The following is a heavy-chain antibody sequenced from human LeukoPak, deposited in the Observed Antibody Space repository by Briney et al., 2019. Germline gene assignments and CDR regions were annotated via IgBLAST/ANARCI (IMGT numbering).Heavy chain of an antibody. CDR3: ASGYFDY. V-gene: IGHV4-61*02. CDR2: IYTSGST. CDR1: GGSISSSSYY. Sequence: ASETLSLTCTVSGGSISSSSYYWSWIRQPAGRGLEWIGRIYTSGSTNYNPSLKSRVTMSVDTSKNRFSLKLSSVTAADTAVYYCASGYFDYWGQGTLVTVSS. J-gene: IGHJ4*02.